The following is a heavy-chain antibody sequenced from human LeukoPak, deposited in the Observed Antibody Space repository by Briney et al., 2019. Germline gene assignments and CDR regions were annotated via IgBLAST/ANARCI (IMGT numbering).Heavy chain of an antibody. CDR3: AREPYYYDSSGYYHFDY. Sequence: PSETLSLTCTVSGGSISSYYWSWIRQPAGKGLEWIGRIYTSGSTNYNPSLKSRVTMSVDTSKNQFSLKLSSVTAADTAVYYCAREPYYYDSSGYYHFDYWGQGTLVTVSS. CDR1: GGSISSYY. D-gene: IGHD3-22*01. J-gene: IGHJ4*02. V-gene: IGHV4-4*07. CDR2: IYTSGST.